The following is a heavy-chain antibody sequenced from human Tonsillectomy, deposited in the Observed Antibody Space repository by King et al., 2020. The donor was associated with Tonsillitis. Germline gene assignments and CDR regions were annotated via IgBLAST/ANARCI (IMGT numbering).Heavy chain of an antibody. CDR2: ISSSSSTI. CDR3: ARADEDYDILTGYYRVPGIDY. Sequence: VQLVESGGGLVQPGGSLRLSCAASGFTFSSYSMNWVRQAPGKGLEWVSYISSSSSTIYYADSVKGRFTISRDNAKNSLYLQMNSLRDEDTAVYYCARADEDYDILTGYYRVPGIDYWGQGPLVTVSS. V-gene: IGHV3-48*02. D-gene: IGHD3-9*01. J-gene: IGHJ4*02. CDR1: GFTFSSYS.